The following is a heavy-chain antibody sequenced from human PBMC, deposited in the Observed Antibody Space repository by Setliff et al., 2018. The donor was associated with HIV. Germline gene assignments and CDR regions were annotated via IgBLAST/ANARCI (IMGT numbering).Heavy chain of an antibody. D-gene: IGHD3-22*01. CDR1: GDSIISGDYY. Sequence: KTSETLSLTCTVSGDSIISGDYYWSWIRQPPGKGLEWIGSIYYSGRTYYNPSLKSRVTISVDTSKSQFSLKLSSVTAADTAVYYCARASTRIGYDSSGYPFDYWGQGTLVTVSS. V-gene: IGHV4-39*07. CDR3: ARASTRIGYDSSGYPFDY. J-gene: IGHJ4*02. CDR2: IYYSGRT.